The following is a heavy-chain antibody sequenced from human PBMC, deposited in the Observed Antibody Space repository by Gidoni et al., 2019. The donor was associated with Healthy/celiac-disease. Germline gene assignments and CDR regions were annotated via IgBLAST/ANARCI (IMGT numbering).Heavy chain of an antibody. Sequence: EVQLVESGGGLVKPGGSLSLSCAASGFSFGTYRVIWVRQAPGKGLEWVSSISSSSSYIYYADSVKGRFTISRDNAKNSLYLQMNSLRAEDTAVYYCARVGMDIVVVPAFYGMDVWGQGTTVTVSS. V-gene: IGHV3-21*01. CDR1: GFSFGTYR. D-gene: IGHD2-2*03. CDR2: ISSSSSYI. J-gene: IGHJ6*02. CDR3: ARVGMDIVVVPAFYGMDV.